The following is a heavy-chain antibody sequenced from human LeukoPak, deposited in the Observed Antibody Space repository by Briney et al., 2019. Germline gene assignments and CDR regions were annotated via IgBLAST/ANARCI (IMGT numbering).Heavy chain of an antibody. D-gene: IGHD2-21*01. CDR1: GYTFTSYG. CDR2: ISAYNGNT. Sequence: GASVKVSCKASGYTFTSYGISWVRQAPGQGLEWMGWISAYNGNTNYAQKLQGRVTTTTDTSTSTANMELRSLRSDDTAVYYCARDGRINYYSLGINDAFDIWGQGTMVTVSS. V-gene: IGHV1-18*01. CDR3: ARDGRINYYSLGINDAFDI. J-gene: IGHJ3*02.